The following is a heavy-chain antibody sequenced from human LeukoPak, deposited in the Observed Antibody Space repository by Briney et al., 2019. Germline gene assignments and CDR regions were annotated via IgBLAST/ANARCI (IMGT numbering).Heavy chain of an antibody. Sequence: GGSLRLSCEASGFTVSGNYMSWVRQAPGKGLEWVSAISGSGGSTYYADSVKGRFTISRDNSKNTLYLQMNSLRAEDTAVYYCAKGTGSGFYWGQGTLVTVSS. CDR3: AKGTGSGFY. D-gene: IGHD6-19*01. CDR1: GFTVSGNY. CDR2: ISGSGGST. J-gene: IGHJ4*02. V-gene: IGHV3-23*01.